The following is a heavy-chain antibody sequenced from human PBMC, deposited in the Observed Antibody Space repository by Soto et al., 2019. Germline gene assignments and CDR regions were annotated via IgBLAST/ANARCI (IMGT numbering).Heavy chain of an antibody. J-gene: IGHJ6*02. CDR2: LWAGGNIR. D-gene: IGHD2-15*01. CDR1: GFSFSSHG. V-gene: IGHV3-33*01. CDR3: ARDGQDLANYGMDV. Sequence: QVQLVESGGNVIQPGRSLRLSCAASGFSFSSHGMHWVRQAPGKGLEWVAHLWAGGNIRYYAYSVKGRFTISSDHSKNTLYLQMDSLGAEYTAVYYCARDGQDLANYGMDVWGQGTTVTVSS.